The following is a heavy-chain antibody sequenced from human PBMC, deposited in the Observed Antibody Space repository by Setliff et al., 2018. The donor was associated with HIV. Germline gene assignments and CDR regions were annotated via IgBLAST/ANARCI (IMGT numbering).Heavy chain of an antibody. CDR1: GGSFSSYA. J-gene: IGHJ3*02. Sequence: ASVKVSCKASGGSFSSYAISWVRQAPGQGLEWMGWINTYTANPMYAQGFTGRFVFSLDTSVRTAYLQISSPKAEDTALYYCARDRGVRGANDAFNIWGLGTMVTVSS. CDR3: ARDRGVRGANDAFNI. CDR2: INTYTANP. D-gene: IGHD3-10*01. V-gene: IGHV7-4-1*02.